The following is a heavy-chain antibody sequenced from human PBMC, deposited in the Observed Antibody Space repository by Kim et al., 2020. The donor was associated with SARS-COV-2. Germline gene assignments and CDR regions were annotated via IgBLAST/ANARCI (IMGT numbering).Heavy chain of an antibody. J-gene: IGHJ4*02. Sequence: HADSVKGRFTISRDNSRNTLYLQMNSLRPEDTALYYCAKKCGVGYYPPGDWGQGTLVTVSS. D-gene: IGHD3-22*01. V-gene: IGHV3-23*01. CDR3: AKKCGVGYYPPGD.